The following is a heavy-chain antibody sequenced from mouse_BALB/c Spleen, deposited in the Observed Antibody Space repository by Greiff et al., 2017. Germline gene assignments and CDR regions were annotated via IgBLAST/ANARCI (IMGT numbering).Heavy chain of an antibody. V-gene: IGHV5-6-5*01. CDR3: ARFYDGYYKGYYFDY. J-gene: IGHJ2*01. D-gene: IGHD2-3*01. Sequence: EVMLLESGGGLVKPGGSLKLSCATSGFTFSSYAMSWVRQTPEKRLEWVASISSGGSTYYPDSVKGRFTISRDNARNILYLQMSSLRSEDTAMYYCARFYDGYYKGYYFDYWGQGTTLTVSS. CDR1: GFTFSSYA. CDR2: ISSGGST.